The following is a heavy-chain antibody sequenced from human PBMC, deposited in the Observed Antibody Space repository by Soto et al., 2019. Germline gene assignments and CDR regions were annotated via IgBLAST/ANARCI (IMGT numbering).Heavy chain of an antibody. CDR1: GYTFTGYY. CDR2: INPNSGGT. J-gene: IGHJ6*02. D-gene: IGHD1-26*01. CDR3: ARETNGFMGAIAPAGYYYYGMDV. V-gene: IGHV1-2*04. Sequence: ASLKVSCKASGYTFTGYYSHWVRQAPGKGLEWMGWINPNSGGTNYAQKFQGWVTMTRDTSISTAYMELNSLRAEDTAVYYCARETNGFMGAIAPAGYYYYGMDVWGQGTTVTVSS.